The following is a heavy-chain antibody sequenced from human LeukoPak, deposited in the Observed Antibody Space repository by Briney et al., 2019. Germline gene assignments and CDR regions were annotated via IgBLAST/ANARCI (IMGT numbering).Heavy chain of an antibody. Sequence: SETLSLTCIVSGGSITSSSYYWGWIRQPPGKGLEWIGNIYYSGSTHYNPSLKSRVTISVDTSKNQFSLKLSSVTAADTAVYYCAGITMVQGVIDYFYYYMDVWGKGTTVTVSS. J-gene: IGHJ6*03. CDR3: AGITMVQGVIDYFYYYMDV. D-gene: IGHD3-10*01. V-gene: IGHV4-39*01. CDR2: IYYSGST. CDR1: GGSITSSSYY.